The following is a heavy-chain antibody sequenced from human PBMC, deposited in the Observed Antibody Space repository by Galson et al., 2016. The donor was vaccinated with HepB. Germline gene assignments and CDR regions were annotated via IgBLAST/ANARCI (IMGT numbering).Heavy chain of an antibody. CDR3: AREGGAAAGTEYFQH. J-gene: IGHJ1*01. D-gene: IGHD6-13*01. Sequence: SETLSLTCGVSGGSFSGYFWSWIRQPPGKGLEWIGEINHDGGTNHDSSLKSRVTISVDTSKNQFSLKLTSVTAADTAVYYCAREGGAAAGTEYFQHWGQGTLVTVSS. CDR2: INHDGGT. CDR1: GGSFSGYF. V-gene: IGHV4-34*01.